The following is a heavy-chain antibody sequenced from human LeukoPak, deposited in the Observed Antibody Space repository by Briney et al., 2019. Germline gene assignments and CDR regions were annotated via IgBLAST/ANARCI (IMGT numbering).Heavy chain of an antibody. Sequence: SGGSLRLSCVASGFTFGSHIMSWARQAPGQGLERVSGITGDGVYTYYTDSVKGRFAISSDNYRNTLYLQMNSLRAEDTAIYYCARGGLHSQYGMDVWGQGTTVTVSS. D-gene: IGHD3-10*01. J-gene: IGHJ6*02. CDR2: ITGDGVYT. CDR1: GFTFGSHI. CDR3: ARGGLHSQYGMDV. V-gene: IGHV3-23*01.